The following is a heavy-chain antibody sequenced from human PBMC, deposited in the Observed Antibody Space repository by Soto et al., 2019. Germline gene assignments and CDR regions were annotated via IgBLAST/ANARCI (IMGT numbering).Heavy chain of an antibody. CDR2: IYYSGST. V-gene: IGHV4-31*03. D-gene: IGHD3-22*01. CDR1: GGSISSGGYY. Sequence: QVQLQESGPGLVKPSQTLSLTCTVSGGSISSGGYYWSWIRQHPGKGLEWIGYIYYSGSTYYNPSLKSRVTISVDTSKNQFSLKLSSVTAADTAVYYCARDVSSGYLWYFDLWGRGTLVTVSS. CDR3: ARDVSSGYLWYFDL. J-gene: IGHJ2*01.